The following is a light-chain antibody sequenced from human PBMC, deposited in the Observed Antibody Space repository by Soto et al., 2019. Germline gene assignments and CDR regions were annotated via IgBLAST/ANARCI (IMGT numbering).Light chain of an antibody. Sequence: QSVLTQPASVSGSPGQSITISCTGTSSDVGNYIFVSWYRQHPGKAPKLMIYDINNRPSGVSNRFSGSKSGNTASLTISGLQAEDEADYYCVSYTTSASYVFGTGTSSPS. J-gene: IGLJ1*01. CDR3: VSYTTSASYV. V-gene: IGLV2-14*01. CDR2: DIN. CDR1: SSDVGNYIF.